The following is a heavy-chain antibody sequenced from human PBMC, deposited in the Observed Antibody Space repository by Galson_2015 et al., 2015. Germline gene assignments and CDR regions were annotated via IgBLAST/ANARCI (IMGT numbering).Heavy chain of an antibody. V-gene: IGHV3-11*04. J-gene: IGHJ3*02. Sequence: SLRLSCAASGFTFSDYYMSWIRQAPGKGLEWVSYISSSGSYIYYADSVKGRFTISRDNAKNSLYLQMNSLRAEDTAVYYCARALSGYYDILTGLDAFDIWGQGTMVTVSS. D-gene: IGHD3-9*01. CDR1: GFTFSDYY. CDR2: ISSSGSYI. CDR3: ARALSGYYDILTGLDAFDI.